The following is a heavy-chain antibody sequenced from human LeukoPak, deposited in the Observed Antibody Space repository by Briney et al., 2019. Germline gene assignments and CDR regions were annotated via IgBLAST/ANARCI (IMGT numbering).Heavy chain of an antibody. V-gene: IGHV1-2*02. Sequence: ASVKVSCKASGYIFTGYYMHWVRQAPGQGLEWMGWINPNSGGTNYAQKFQGRVTMTRDTSISTAYMELSRLRSDDTAVYHRARGGCSGGSCYSDYWGQGTLVTVSS. CDR1: GYIFTGYY. D-gene: IGHD2-15*01. CDR3: ARGGCSGGSCYSDY. CDR2: INPNSGGT. J-gene: IGHJ4*02.